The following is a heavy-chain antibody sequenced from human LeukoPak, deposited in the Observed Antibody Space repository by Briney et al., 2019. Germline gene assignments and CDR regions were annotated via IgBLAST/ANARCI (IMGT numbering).Heavy chain of an antibody. D-gene: IGHD3-22*01. J-gene: IGHJ4*02. CDR3: AKLTMIVVVPGPIDY. Sequence: GGSLRLSCAASGFTFSSYAMSWVRQAPGKGLEWVSAISGSGGSTYYADSVKGRFTISRDNSKNTLYLQMNSLRAEDTAVYYCAKLTMIVVVPGPIDYWGQGTLVTVSS. V-gene: IGHV3-23*01. CDR1: GFTFSSYA. CDR2: ISGSGGST.